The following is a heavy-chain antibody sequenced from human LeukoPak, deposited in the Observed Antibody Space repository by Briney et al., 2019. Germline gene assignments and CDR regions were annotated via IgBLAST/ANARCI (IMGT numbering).Heavy chain of an antibody. Sequence: TSQTLSLTCTVSGGSISSGSYYWSWIRQPAGKGLEWIGRIYTSGGTNYNPSLKSRVTISVDTSKNQFSLKLSSVTAADTAVYYCARGNYGDYSNWFDPWGQGTLVTVSS. CDR2: IYTSGGT. V-gene: IGHV4-61*02. D-gene: IGHD4-17*01. J-gene: IGHJ5*02. CDR3: ARGNYGDYSNWFDP. CDR1: GGSISSGSYY.